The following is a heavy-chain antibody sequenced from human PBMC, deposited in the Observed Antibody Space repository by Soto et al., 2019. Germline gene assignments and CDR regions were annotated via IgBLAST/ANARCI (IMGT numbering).Heavy chain of an antibody. CDR1: GYTFTTYY. CDR3: ARGDALRFSESLQILYYFDY. Sequence: QVQLVQSGAEVKKPGASVKVSCKASGYTFTTYYIHWVRQAPGQGLEWVGIINPSGGSTSFAQKFQGRVSMTRDTSTSTVNMELSSLRSEDTAVYYCARGDALRFSESLQILYYFDYWGQGTLVTVSS. V-gene: IGHV1-46*01. CDR2: INPSGGST. J-gene: IGHJ4*02. D-gene: IGHD3-3*01.